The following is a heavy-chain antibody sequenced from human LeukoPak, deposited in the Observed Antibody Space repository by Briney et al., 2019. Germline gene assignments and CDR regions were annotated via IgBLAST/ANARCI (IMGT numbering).Heavy chain of an antibody. D-gene: IGHD2-15*01. J-gene: IGHJ5*02. V-gene: IGHV4-61*02. CDR3: ARVDGSCSGGSCPSGNWFDP. Sequence: SETLSLTCTVSGGSISSGNKYWSWIRQPAGKGLEWIGRFHTSGSTNYNPSLKSRVTISVDTSKNQFSLKLSSVTAADTAVYFCARVDGSCSGGSCPSGNWFDPWGQGALVTVSS. CDR1: GGSISSGNKY. CDR2: FHTSGST.